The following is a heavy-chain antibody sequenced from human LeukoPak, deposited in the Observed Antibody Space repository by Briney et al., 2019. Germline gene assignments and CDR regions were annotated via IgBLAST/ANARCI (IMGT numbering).Heavy chain of an antibody. V-gene: IGHV4-59*01. CDR1: GGSISSYY. J-gene: IGHJ5*02. D-gene: IGHD3-10*01. Sequence: PSETLSLTCTVSGGSISSYYWSWLRQPPGKGLEWIRYIYYSGSTNYNPSLKSRVTISVDTSKNQFSLKLSSVTAADTAVYYCARDYYGSGSYYTSWFDPWGQGTLVTVSS. CDR2: IYYSGST. CDR3: ARDYYGSGSYYTSWFDP.